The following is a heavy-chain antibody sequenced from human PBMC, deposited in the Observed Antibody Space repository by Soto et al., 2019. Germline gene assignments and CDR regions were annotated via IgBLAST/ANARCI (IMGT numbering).Heavy chain of an antibody. CDR1: GFTVSSYS. J-gene: IGHJ3*02. CDR2: ISRSSDNI. V-gene: IGHV3-23*01. Sequence: PGGSLRLSCAASGFTVSSYSMIWVRQAPGKGLEWVSAISRSSDNILYADSVKGRFTISRDNSKNTLYLQMNSLRAEDTAVYYCAHCSGGSCYSDGFDIWGQGTMVTVS. CDR3: AHCSGGSCYSDGFDI. D-gene: IGHD2-15*01.